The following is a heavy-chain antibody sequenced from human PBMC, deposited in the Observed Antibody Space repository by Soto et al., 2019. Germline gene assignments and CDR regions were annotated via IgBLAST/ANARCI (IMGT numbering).Heavy chain of an antibody. J-gene: IGHJ6*02. CDR3: AKDNTATSPSRYRFGMDV. CDR2: ISGYNGNT. CDR1: GYSFTSYG. V-gene: IGHV1-18*01. D-gene: IGHD4-17*01. Sequence: QLQLMQSGPEVKKPGASLKVSCKASGYSFTSYGISWVRQAPGRGLEWMGWISGYNGNTNYEQKFKDRVTMTIDAATSTAYMELRSLASDDTAVYYCAKDNTATSPSRYRFGMDVWGPGTTVTVSS.